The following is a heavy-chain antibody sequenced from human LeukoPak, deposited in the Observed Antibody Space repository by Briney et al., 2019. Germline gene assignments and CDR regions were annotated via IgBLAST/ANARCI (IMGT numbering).Heavy chain of an antibody. J-gene: IGHJ5*02. CDR3: ARGRQQLGINWFDP. CDR1: GFTFSSYG. CDR2: IRYDGSNK. V-gene: IGHV3-30*02. D-gene: IGHD6-13*01. Sequence: GGSLRLSCAASGFTFSSYGMHWVRQAPGKGLEWVAFIRYDGSNKYYADSVKGRFTISRDNAKNSLYLQMNSLRAEDTAVYYCARGRQQLGINWFDPWGQGTLVTVSS.